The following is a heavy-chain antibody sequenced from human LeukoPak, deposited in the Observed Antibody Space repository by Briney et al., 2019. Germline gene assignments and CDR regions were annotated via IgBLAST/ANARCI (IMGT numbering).Heavy chain of an antibody. J-gene: IGHJ4*02. CDR1: GFTFSSYA. CDR3: ARLSVGAADY. CDR2: ISDDGSDT. Sequence: GGSLRLSCAASGFTFSSYAMSWVRQAPGKGLEWVSAISDDGSDTKYAESVKGRFTISRDNSKNTLYLQMNSLRAEDTAVYYCARLSVGAADYWGQGTLVTVSS. V-gene: IGHV3-23*01. D-gene: IGHD3-16*01.